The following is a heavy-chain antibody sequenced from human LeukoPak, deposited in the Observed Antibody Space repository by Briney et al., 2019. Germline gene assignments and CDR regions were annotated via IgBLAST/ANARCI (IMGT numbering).Heavy chain of an antibody. D-gene: IGHD3-3*01. CDR2: INPNSGGT. Sequence: ASVKVSCKASGYTFTGYYMHWVRQAPGQGLEWMGWINPNSGGTNYAQKFQGRVTMTRDTSISTAYMELSRLRFEDTAVYYCARDGDFWSGYYPLGGSYFDYWGQGTLVTVSS. J-gene: IGHJ4*02. CDR1: GYTFTGYY. CDR3: ARDGDFWSGYYPLGGSYFDY. V-gene: IGHV1-2*02.